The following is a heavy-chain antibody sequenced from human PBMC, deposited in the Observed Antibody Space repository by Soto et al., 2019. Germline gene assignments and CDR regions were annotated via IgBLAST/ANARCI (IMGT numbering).Heavy chain of an antibody. V-gene: IGHV3-21*01. CDR3: ARESGGYRTNGVCYWREDFDI. J-gene: IGHJ3*02. CDR2: ISSSSSYI. Sequence: LRLSFAASGFTFSSYSMNWVRQAPGKGLEWVSSISSSSSYIYYADSVKGRFTISRDNAKNSLYLQMNSLRAEDTAVYYCARESGGYRTNGVCYWREDFDIWGQGTMVTFSS. D-gene: IGHD2-8*01. CDR1: GFTFSSYS.